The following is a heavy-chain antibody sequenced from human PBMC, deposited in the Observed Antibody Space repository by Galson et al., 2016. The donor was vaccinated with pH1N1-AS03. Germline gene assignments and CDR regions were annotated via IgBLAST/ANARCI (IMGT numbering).Heavy chain of an antibody. CDR1: GDSTTSYY. V-gene: IGHV4-59*01. CDR2: VYYTGAT. J-gene: IGHJ3*01. D-gene: IGHD2-15*01. CDR3: AREWSAFDF. Sequence: LSLTCTVSGDSTTSYYWSWIRQPPGKGLEWIAYVYYTGATSYNPSLKSRVTISLDTSKSQFSLKLSSVTAADTAVYYCAREWSAFDFWGQGTVVTVSS.